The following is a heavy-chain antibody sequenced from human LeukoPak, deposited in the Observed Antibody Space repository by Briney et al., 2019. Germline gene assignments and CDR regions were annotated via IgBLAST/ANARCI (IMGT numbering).Heavy chain of an antibody. Sequence: SETLSLTCAVYGVSFSGYYWTWIRQPPGKGLEWIGEINHSGTTNYNPSLKSRVTISVDTSKNQFSLKLSSVTAADTAVYYCATSGYAGWANNYWGQGTLVTVSP. J-gene: IGHJ4*02. V-gene: IGHV4-34*01. D-gene: IGHD5-12*01. CDR3: ATSGYAGWANNY. CDR2: INHSGTT. CDR1: GVSFSGYY.